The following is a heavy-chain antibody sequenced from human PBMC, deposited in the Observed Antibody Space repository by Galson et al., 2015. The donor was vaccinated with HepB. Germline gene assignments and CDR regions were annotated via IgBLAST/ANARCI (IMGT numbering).Heavy chain of an antibody. CDR3: AKDQVLDGYNRNAFDI. CDR2: ISWNSGSI. D-gene: IGHD5-24*01. V-gene: IGHV3-9*01. CDR1: GFTFDDYA. Sequence: SLRLSCAASGFTFDDYAMHWVRQAPGKGLEWVSGISWNSGSIGYADSVKGRFTISRDNAKNSLYLQMNSLRAEDTALYYCAKDQVLDGYNRNAFDIWGQGTMVTVSS. J-gene: IGHJ3*02.